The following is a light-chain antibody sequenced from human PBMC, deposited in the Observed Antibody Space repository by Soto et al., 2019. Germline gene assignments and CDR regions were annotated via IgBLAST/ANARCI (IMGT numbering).Light chain of an antibody. J-gene: IGKJ5*01. CDR1: QSVDGN. V-gene: IGKV3-20*01. CDR3: QQYRSSEII. CDR2: DIS. Sequence: IVMTHSPATLSLCPGEGATLSCRASQSVDGNLVWYQQKPGQAPRLLIYDISSRATGIPDRFSGSVSGTDFTLTITRLEPEDFAVFYCQQYRSSEIIFGQGTRLEIK.